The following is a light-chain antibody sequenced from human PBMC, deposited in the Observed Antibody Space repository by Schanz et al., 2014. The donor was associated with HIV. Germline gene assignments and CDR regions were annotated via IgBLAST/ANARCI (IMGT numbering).Light chain of an antibody. J-gene: IGKJ4*01. CDR2: SAS. Sequence: DIQMTQSPSSVSASVGDRVTITCRASQGLSSWLAWYQQRPGKAPKLLIYSASTLQSGVPSRFSGSGSGTDFTLTISSLQLEDLATYYCQQGDYFPLTFGGGTKVEIK. CDR3: QQGDYFPLT. CDR1: QGLSSW. V-gene: IGKV1-12*01.